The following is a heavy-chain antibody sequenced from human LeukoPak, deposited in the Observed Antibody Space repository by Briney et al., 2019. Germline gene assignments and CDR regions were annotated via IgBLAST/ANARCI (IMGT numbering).Heavy chain of an antibody. V-gene: IGHV6-1*01. D-gene: IGHD2-2*01. CDR1: GDSVSSNTAA. CDR3: ARRSSSSQVFDI. J-gene: IGHJ3*02. CDR2: TYYRSKWYN. Sequence: SQTLSLTCAISGDSVSSNTAAWNWIRQSPSRGLEWLGWTYYRSKWYNDYALFVKSRITINPDTSKNQFSLQLNSVTPEDTAMYYCARRSSSSQVFDIWGQGTMVTVSP.